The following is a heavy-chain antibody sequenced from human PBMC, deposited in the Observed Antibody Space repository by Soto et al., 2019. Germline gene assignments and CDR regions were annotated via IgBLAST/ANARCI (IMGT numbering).Heavy chain of an antibody. CDR1: GGTFSSYT. Sequence: SVKVSCKASGGTFSSYTISWVRQAPGQGLEWMGRIIPILGIANYAQKFQGRVTITADKSTSTAYMELSSLRSEDTAVYYCARDCSSTSCYSGDGYYGMDVWGQ. D-gene: IGHD2-2*01. CDR2: IIPILGIA. V-gene: IGHV1-69*04. J-gene: IGHJ6*02. CDR3: ARDCSSTSCYSGDGYYGMDV.